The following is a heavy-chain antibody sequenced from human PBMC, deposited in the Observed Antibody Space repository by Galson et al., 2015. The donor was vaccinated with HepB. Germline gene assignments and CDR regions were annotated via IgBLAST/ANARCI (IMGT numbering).Heavy chain of an antibody. D-gene: IGHD6-13*01. CDR2: INPSGGST. CDR1: GYTFTSYY. J-gene: IGHJ5*02. CDR3: ARDALGSSSWSLRVNWFDP. Sequence: SVKVSCKASGYTFTSYYMHWVRQAPGQGLEWMGIINPSGGSTSYAQKFQGRVTMTRDTSTSTVYMELSSLRSEDTAVYYCARDALGSSSWSLRVNWFDPWGQGTLVTVSS. V-gene: IGHV1-46*01.